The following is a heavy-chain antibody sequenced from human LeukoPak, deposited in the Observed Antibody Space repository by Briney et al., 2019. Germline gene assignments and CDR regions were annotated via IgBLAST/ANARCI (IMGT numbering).Heavy chain of an antibody. CDR2: IYYSGST. Sequence: PSETLSLTCTVSGGSISSGGYYWSWIRQPPGKGLEWIGYIYYSGSTNYNPSLKSRVTISVDTSKNQFSLKLSSVTAADTAVYYCARLGDGKKLYYYYYGMDVWGQGTTVTVSS. CDR3: ARLGDGKKLYYYYYGMDV. CDR1: GGSISSGGYY. J-gene: IGHJ6*02. V-gene: IGHV4-61*08.